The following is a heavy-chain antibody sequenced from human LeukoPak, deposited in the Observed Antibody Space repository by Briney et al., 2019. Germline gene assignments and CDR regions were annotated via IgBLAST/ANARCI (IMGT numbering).Heavy chain of an antibody. V-gene: IGHV1-69*01. D-gene: IGHD3-22*01. CDR2: IIPIFGTA. CDR1: GGTXSSYA. J-gene: IGHJ3*02. Sequence: SSVKVSCKASGGTXSSYAISWVRQAPGQGLEWMGGIIPIFGTANYAQKFQGRVTITADESTSTAYMELSSLRSEDTAVYYCARAYYDSSGYNHAFDIWGQGTMVTVSS. CDR3: ARAYYDSSGYNHAFDI.